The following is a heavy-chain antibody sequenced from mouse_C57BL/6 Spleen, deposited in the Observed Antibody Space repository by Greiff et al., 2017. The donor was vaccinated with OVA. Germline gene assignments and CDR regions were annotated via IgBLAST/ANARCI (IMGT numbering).Heavy chain of an antibody. Sequence: QVQLQQSGAELARPGASVKLSCKASGYTFTSYGISWVKQRTGQGLEWIGEIYPRSGNTYYNEKFKGKSTLTADKSSSTEYMELRSLTSEDSAVYYCARDKVHDYGGAGWGQGTLVTVSA. J-gene: IGHJ3*01. CDR1: GYTFTSYG. CDR2: IYPRSGNT. V-gene: IGHV1-81*01. D-gene: IGHD2-4*01. CDR3: ARDKVHDYGGAG.